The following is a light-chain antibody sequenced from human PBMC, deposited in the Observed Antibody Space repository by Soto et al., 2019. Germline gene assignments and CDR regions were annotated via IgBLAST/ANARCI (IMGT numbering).Light chain of an antibody. CDR2: GAS. V-gene: IGKV3-20*01. CDR3: QQYGSSGA. Sequence: EIVLTQSPGTLSLSPGERATLSCRASQSVSNNYLAWYQQKPGQAPMLLIYGASNRATGIPDRFSGSGSGTDFTLTISRLEPEDFEVYYCQQYGSSGAFGQGTKVDIK. J-gene: IGKJ1*01. CDR1: QSVSNNY.